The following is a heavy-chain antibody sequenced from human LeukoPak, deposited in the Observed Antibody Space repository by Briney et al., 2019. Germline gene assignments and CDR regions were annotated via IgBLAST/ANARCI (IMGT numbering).Heavy chain of an antibody. CDR3: AKRGDYFSSGSYYPFDY. V-gene: IGHV3-23*01. CDR1: GFTVSGNY. Sequence: GGSLRLSCAASGFTVSGNYMSWVRQAPGKGLEWVSTMLGSGATTYYADSMRGRFTISRDNSKNTLYLQMNSLRAEDTAVYYCAKRGDYFSSGSYYPFDYWGQGTLVTVSS. CDR2: MLGSGATT. D-gene: IGHD3-10*01. J-gene: IGHJ4*02.